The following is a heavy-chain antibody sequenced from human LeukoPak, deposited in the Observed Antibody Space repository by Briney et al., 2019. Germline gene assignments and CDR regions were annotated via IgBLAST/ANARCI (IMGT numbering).Heavy chain of an antibody. CDR1: GYTFTGYY. V-gene: IGHV1-2*02. CDR3: ARLPGEMATILDY. J-gene: IGHJ4*02. CDR2: INPNIGVT. Sequence: GASVKVSCKASGYTFTGYYMHWVRHAPGQGLEWMGWINPNIGVTNYAQKFQGRVTITRDTSLSTAYMALSRLRSDDTAVYSCARLPGEMATILDYWGQGTLVTVSS. D-gene: IGHD5-24*01.